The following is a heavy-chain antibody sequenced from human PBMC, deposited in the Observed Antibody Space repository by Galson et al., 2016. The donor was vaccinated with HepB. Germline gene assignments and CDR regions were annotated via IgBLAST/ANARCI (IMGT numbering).Heavy chain of an antibody. Sequence: SLRLSCAASGFTFSSYGMHWVRQAPGKGLEWVAVIWYDGSNKYYADSVKGRFTISRDNSKNTLSLQMNSLRAEDTATYYCAIDPSHWIENPFALWGRGTLVTVSS. J-gene: IGHJ4*02. CDR2: IWYDGSNK. D-gene: IGHD2-2*03. CDR3: AIDPSHWIENPFAL. CDR1: GFTFSSYG. V-gene: IGHV3-33*01.